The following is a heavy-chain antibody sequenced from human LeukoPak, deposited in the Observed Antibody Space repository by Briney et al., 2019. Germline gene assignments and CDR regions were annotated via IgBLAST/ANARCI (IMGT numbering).Heavy chain of an antibody. J-gene: IGHJ4*02. CDR1: GGSISNTNW. V-gene: IGHV4-4*02. CDR2: ISLTGLT. Sequence: PSGTLSLTCGVSGGSISNTNWWSWVRQPPGQVLEWIGEISLTGLTHYNPSLESRVTVSLDKSKNQPSLNLTSVTAADTAVYYCSRENGAFSPFGYWGQGTLVTVLS. CDR3: SRENGAFSPFGY. D-gene: IGHD2-8*01.